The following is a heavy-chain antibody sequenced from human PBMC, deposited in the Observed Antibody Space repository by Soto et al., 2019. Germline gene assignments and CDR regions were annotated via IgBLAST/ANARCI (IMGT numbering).Heavy chain of an antibody. CDR2: IDWDDDK. V-gene: IGHV2-70*11. J-gene: IGHJ6*02. CDR1: GFSLSTSGVG. D-gene: IGHD3-10*01. Sequence: SGPTLVNPTQTLTLTCTFSGFSLSTSGVGVGWIRQPPGKALERLARIDWDDDKHYSTSLKTRLTITKDTSKNQVVLTMTNMDPVDTATYYCARLSFVFALGAPYYYYYGMDVWGQGTTVTVSS. CDR3: ARLSFVFALGAPYYYYYGMDV.